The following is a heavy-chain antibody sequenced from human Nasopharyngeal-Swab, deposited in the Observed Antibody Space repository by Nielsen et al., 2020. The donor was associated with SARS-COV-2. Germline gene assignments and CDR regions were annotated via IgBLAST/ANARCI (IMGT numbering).Heavy chain of an antibody. V-gene: IGHV1-69*06. J-gene: IGHJ3*02. D-gene: IGHD4-17*01. CDR1: GDTFISYA. CDR2: IIPISGTA. Sequence: SVKVSCKASGDTFISYAFSWVRQAPGQGLEWVGGIIPISGTAHYAQKFQGRVTITADKPTSTAYMDPTSLRSDDTAVYYYARDSGRRRNDYGNSRHAFDIWGQGTLVTVSS. CDR3: ARDSGRRRNDYGNSRHAFDI.